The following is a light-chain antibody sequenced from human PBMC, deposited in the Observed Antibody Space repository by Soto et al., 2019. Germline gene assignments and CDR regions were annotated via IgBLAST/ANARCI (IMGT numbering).Light chain of an antibody. Sequence: EIVLTQSPGTLSLSPGERATLSCRASQSVSSSYLAWYQQKPGQAPRLLIYGASSRATGIPDRFSGSGSGTDFTLTISRLEPEDFAVYYCQQYNSYSHTFGQGTKLEIK. CDR3: QQYNSYSHT. V-gene: IGKV3-20*01. CDR2: GAS. J-gene: IGKJ2*01. CDR1: QSVSSSY.